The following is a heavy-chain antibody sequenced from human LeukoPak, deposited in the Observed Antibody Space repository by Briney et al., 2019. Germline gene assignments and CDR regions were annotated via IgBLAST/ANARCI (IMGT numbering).Heavy chain of an antibody. CDR3: AKDPQLYRDIVVVPAANRGSYFDY. CDR1: GFTFSSYA. V-gene: IGHV3-23*01. D-gene: IGHD2-2*01. CDR2: ISGSGGST. J-gene: IGHJ4*02. Sequence: RPGGSLRLSCAASGFTFSSYAMSWVRQAPGKGLEWVSAISGSGGSTYYADSVKGRFTISRDNSKNTLYLQMNSLRAEDTAVYYCAKDPQLYRDIVVVPAANRGSYFDYWGQGTLVTVSS.